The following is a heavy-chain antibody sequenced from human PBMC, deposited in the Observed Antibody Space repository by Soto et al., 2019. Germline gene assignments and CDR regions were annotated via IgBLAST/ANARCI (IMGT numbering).Heavy chain of an antibody. CDR3: ARGRRSSWILAKLGFDY. CDR2: INHSGST. V-gene: IGHV4-34*01. D-gene: IGHD6-13*01. J-gene: IGHJ4*02. Sequence: QVQLQQWGAGLLKPSETLSLTCAVYGGSFSGYYWSWIRQPPGKGLEWIGEINHSGSTNYNPSLKSRVTISVDTSKNQFSLKLCSVTAADTAVYYCARGRRSSWILAKLGFDYWGQGTLVTVSS. CDR1: GGSFSGYY.